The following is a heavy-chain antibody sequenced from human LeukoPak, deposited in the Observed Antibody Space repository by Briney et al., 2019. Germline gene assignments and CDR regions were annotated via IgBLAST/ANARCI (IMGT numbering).Heavy chain of an antibody. V-gene: IGHV3-48*03. CDR1: GFTFSSRD. CDR2: ISSGGYTT. Sequence: GGSLRFSCTDSGFTFSSRDMNWVRQAPGKGLEWVSYISSGGYTTRYADSVKGRFTISRDNAKNSLYLQMNSLKAEDTAVYYCAREGSSYAPSEPFYFDYWGQGTLVTVSS. D-gene: IGHD3-10*01. CDR3: AREGSSYAPSEPFYFDY. J-gene: IGHJ4*02.